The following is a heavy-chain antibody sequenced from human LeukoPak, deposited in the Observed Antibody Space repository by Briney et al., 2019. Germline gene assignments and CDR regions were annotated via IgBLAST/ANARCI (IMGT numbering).Heavy chain of an antibody. D-gene: IGHD4-17*01. CDR3: NYGHDY. V-gene: IGHV1-24*01. J-gene: IGHJ4*02. CDR1: GHTLTALS. CDR2: FHPEDGET. Sequence: ASVKVSCKVSGHTLTALSMHWVRQSPRNELEWRGGFHPEDGETIYAQKFQGRVTMNEDTSTDTAYMELSSLRSEDTAVYYCNYGHDYWGQGTLVSVSS.